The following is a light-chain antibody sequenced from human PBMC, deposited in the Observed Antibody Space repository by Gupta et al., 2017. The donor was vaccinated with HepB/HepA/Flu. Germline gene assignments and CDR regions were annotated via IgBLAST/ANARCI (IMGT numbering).Light chain of an antibody. Sequence: DIVMTQSPDSLAVSLGERATINCKSSQSVLYSSNNKNYLAWYQQKPGQPPKLLISWASTRESGVPDRFSGSGSETDFTLTISSLQAEDVAVYYCQQYYSNPLRFGPGTKVDIK. CDR1: QSVLYSSNNKNY. J-gene: IGKJ3*01. CDR3: QQYYSNPLR. CDR2: WAS. V-gene: IGKV4-1*01.